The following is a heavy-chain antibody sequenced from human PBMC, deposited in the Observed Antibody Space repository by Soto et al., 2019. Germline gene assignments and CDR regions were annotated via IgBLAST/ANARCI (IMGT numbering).Heavy chain of an antibody. D-gene: IGHD4-4*01. Sequence: QVQLQESGPGLVKSSATLSLTCAVSGGSITSSNLWSWLRQPPGQGLEWIGEIYHSGSANYNPSLKSRVIISVDKSKNQFSLSLTSVTAADTAVYYCARGSTTVVTPNWFDPWGQGTLVTVSS. J-gene: IGHJ5*02. CDR1: GGSITSSNL. CDR2: IYHSGSA. CDR3: ARGSTTVVTPNWFDP. V-gene: IGHV4-4*02.